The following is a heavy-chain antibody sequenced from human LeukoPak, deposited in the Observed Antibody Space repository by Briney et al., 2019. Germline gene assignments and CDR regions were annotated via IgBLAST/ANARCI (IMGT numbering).Heavy chain of an antibody. D-gene: IGHD3-10*01. V-gene: IGHV3-30*18. J-gene: IGHJ4*02. CDR2: ISYDGSNK. CDR1: GFTFSSYG. CDR3: AKDLFNHYGSGSYLDY. Sequence: GGPLRLSCAASGFTFSSYGMHWVRQAPGKGLEWVAVISYDGSNKYYADSVKGRFTISRDNSKNTLYLQMNSLRAEDTAVYYCAKDLFNHYGSGSYLDYWGQGTLVTVSS.